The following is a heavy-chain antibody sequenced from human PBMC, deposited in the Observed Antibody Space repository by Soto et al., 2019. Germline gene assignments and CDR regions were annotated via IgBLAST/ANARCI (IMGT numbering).Heavy chain of an antibody. D-gene: IGHD6-6*01. Sequence: SETLSLTCTVSGGSISSYYWSWIRQPPGKGLEWIGYIYYSGSTNYNPSLKSRVTISVDTSKNQFSLKLSSVTAADTAVYYCARDEYSSSGVGMDVWGQGTTVTVSS. CDR2: IYYSGST. CDR1: GGSISSYY. J-gene: IGHJ6*02. V-gene: IGHV4-59*01. CDR3: ARDEYSSSGVGMDV.